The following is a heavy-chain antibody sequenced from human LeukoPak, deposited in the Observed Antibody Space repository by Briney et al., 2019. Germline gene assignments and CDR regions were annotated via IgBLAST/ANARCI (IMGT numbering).Heavy chain of an antibody. D-gene: IGHD3-3*01. CDR2: IRYDGSNK. Sequence: GGSLRLSCAASGFTFSSYGMHWVRQAPGKGLEWVAFIRYDGSNKYYADSVKGRFTISGDNSKNTLYLQMNSLRAEDTAVYYCAAVLRFLEWLFNWGQGTLVTVSS. CDR3: AAVLRFLEWLFN. CDR1: GFTFSSYG. J-gene: IGHJ4*02. V-gene: IGHV3-30*02.